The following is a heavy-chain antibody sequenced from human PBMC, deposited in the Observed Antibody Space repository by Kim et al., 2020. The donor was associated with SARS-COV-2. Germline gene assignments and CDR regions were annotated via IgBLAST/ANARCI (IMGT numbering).Heavy chain of an antibody. V-gene: IGHV4-30-4*01. CDR3: ARGGPNIAAAVGWFDP. Sequence: SETLSLTCTVSGGSISSGDYYWSWIRQPPGKGLEWIGYIYYSGSTYYNPSLKSRVTISVDTSKNQFSLKLSSVTAADTAVYYCARGGPNIAAAVGWFDPWGQGTLVTVSS. CDR2: IYYSGST. CDR1: GGSISSGDYY. J-gene: IGHJ5*02. D-gene: IGHD6-13*01.